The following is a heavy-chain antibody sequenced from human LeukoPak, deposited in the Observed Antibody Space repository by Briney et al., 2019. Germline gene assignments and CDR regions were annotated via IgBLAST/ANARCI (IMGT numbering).Heavy chain of an antibody. V-gene: IGHV1-69*05. Sequence: SVKVSCKASGGTFSSYAISWVRQAPGQGLEWMGRIIPIFGTANYAQKFQGRVTMTRDTSTSTVYMELSSLRSEDTAVYYCAGSGADAFDIWGQGTMVTVSS. CDR1: GGTFSSYA. CDR2: IIPIFGTA. J-gene: IGHJ3*02. CDR3: AGSGADAFDI.